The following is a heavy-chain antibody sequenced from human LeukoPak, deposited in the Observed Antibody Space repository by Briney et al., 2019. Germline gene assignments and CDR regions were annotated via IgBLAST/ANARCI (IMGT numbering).Heavy chain of an antibody. Sequence: NPSETLSLTCTVSGGSISSSSYYWGWIRQPPGKGLEWIGSIYYSGSTYYNPSLKSRVTISVDTSKNQFSLKLSSVTAADTAVYYCAREVAGFDYWGQGTLVTVSS. CDR2: IYYSGST. J-gene: IGHJ4*02. CDR1: GGSISSSSYY. CDR3: AREVAGFDY. V-gene: IGHV4-39*01. D-gene: IGHD6-19*01.